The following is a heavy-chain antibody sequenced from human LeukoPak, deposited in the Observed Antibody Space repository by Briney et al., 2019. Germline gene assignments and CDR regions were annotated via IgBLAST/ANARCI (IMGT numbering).Heavy chain of an antibody. D-gene: IGHD5-12*01. J-gene: IGHJ4*02. Sequence: GGSLKLSCAASGFTFSIYWMSWVRQAPGKGLEWVANIKQDGSEKYYVDSVKGRFTISRDNAKNSLYLQMNSLRAEDTAVYYCARGKLRYSGYEYYLDYWGQGTLVTVSS. CDR3: ARGKLRYSGYEYYLDY. CDR1: GFTFSIYW. CDR2: IKQDGSEK. V-gene: IGHV3-7*01.